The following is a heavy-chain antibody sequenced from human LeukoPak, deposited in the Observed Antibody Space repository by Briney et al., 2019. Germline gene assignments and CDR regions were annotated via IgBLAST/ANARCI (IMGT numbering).Heavy chain of an antibody. Sequence: ASVKVSCKASGYTFTGYYMHWVRQAPGQGLEWMGWINPNSGGTNYAQKFQGRVTMTRDMSTSTVYMELSSLRSEDTAVYYCAREDYDSSGYGFDYWGQGTLVTVSS. CDR2: INPNSGGT. J-gene: IGHJ4*02. V-gene: IGHV1-2*02. CDR3: AREDYDSSGYGFDY. D-gene: IGHD3-22*01. CDR1: GYTFTGYY.